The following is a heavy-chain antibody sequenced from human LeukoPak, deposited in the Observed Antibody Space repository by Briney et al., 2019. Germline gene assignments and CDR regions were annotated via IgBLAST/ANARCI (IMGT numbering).Heavy chain of an antibody. CDR3: AKPPSPYGGNLFDY. J-gene: IGHJ4*02. CDR1: GFTFDDYA. Sequence: GGSLRLSCAASGFTFDDYAMHWVRQAPGKGLEWVSLISGDGGSTYYADSVKGRFTISRDNSRNSLYLQMNSLRTEDTALYYCAKPPSPYGGNLFDYWGQGTLVTVSS. V-gene: IGHV3-43*02. D-gene: IGHD4-23*01. CDR2: ISGDGGST.